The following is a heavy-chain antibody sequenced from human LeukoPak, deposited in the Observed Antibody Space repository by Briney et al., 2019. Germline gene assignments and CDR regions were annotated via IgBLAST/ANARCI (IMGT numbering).Heavy chain of an antibody. Sequence: ASVKVSCKASGYTFTSYDINWVRQATGQGLEWMGWMNPNSGNTGYAQKFQGRVTMTRNTSISTAYMELSSLRSEDTAVYYCAVITNYYYYMDVWGKGTTVTISS. CDR1: GYTFTSYD. D-gene: IGHD3-10*01. CDR3: AVITNYYYYMDV. CDR2: MNPNSGNT. J-gene: IGHJ6*03. V-gene: IGHV1-8*01.